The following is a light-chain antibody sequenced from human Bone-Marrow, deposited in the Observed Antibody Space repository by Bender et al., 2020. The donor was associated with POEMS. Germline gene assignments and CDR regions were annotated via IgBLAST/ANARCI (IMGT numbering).Light chain of an antibody. V-gene: IGLV2-8*01. J-gene: IGLJ2*01. Sequence: QSALTQPPSASGSLGQSVTISCTGTSSDVGGYNYVSWYQQHPGKASKLMIYDVSKRPSGVPDRFSGSKSGNTASLTISGLQVEDEADYYCSSYGGNNNVVFGGGTKLTVL. CDR2: DVS. CDR1: SSDVGGYNY. CDR3: SSYGGNNNVV.